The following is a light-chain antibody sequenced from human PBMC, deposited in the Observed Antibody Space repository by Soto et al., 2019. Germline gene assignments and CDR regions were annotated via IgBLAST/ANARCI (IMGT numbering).Light chain of an antibody. V-gene: IGKV3-11*01. CDR3: QQRNVWPPVT. CDR2: GAF. CDR1: QSVSTNN. Sequence: IVLTQSPGTLSSSPGERATLSCRASQSVSTNNLAWYQQRPGQAPRLLIYGAFNRATGIPARFSGSGSGTDFTLTISSLEPEDSAVYYCQQRNVWPPVTFGQGTRLEI. J-gene: IGKJ5*01.